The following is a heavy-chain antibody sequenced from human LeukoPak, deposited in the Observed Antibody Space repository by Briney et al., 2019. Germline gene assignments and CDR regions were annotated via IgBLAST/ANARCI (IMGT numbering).Heavy chain of an antibody. CDR3: ARVHGPYYFDY. V-gene: IGHV1-69*04. CDR1: GGTFSSYA. J-gene: IGHJ4*02. CDR2: IIPILGIA. Sequence: GASVKVSCKASGGTFSSYAISRVRQAPGQGHEWMGRIIPILGIANYAQKFQGRVTITADKSTSTAYMELSSLRSEDTAVYYCARVHGPYYFDYWGQGTLVTVSS.